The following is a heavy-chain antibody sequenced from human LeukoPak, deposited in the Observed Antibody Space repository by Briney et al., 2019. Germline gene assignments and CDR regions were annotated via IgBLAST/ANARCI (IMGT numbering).Heavy chain of an antibody. V-gene: IGHV3-11*06. CDR3: ARDLDYCGGDCYYDY. J-gene: IGHJ4*02. CDR2: ISSSSSYT. Sequence: GGSLRLSCAASGFTFSDYYMSWIRQAPGKGLERVSYISSSSSYTNYADSVKGRFTIARDNAKNSLYLQMNSLRAEDTAVYYCARDLDYCGGDCYYDYWGQGTLVTVSS. CDR1: GFTFSDYY. D-gene: IGHD2-21*02.